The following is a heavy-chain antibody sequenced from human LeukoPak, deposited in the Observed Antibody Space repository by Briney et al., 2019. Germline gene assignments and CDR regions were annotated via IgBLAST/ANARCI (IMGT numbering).Heavy chain of an antibody. Sequence: PGGSLRLSCAASGFTFDDYAMHWVRQAPGKGLEWVSGISWNSGSIGYADSVKGRFTISRDDAKNSLYLQMNSLRAEDTAVYYCARDLRDYYYGSGSYHYFDYWGQGTLVTVSS. V-gene: IGHV3-9*01. J-gene: IGHJ4*02. CDR1: GFTFDDYA. D-gene: IGHD3-10*01. CDR2: ISWNSGSI. CDR3: ARDLRDYYYGSGSYHYFDY.